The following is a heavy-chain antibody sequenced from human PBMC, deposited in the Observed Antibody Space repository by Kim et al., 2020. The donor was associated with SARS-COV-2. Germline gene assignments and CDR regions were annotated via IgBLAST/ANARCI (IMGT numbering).Heavy chain of an antibody. CDR2: IIPILGIA. V-gene: IGHV1-69*04. D-gene: IGHD3-9*01. CDR1: GGTFSSYA. J-gene: IGHJ4*02. Sequence: SVKVSCKASGGTFSSYAISWVRQAPGQGLEWMGRIIPILGIANYAQKFQGRVTITAAKSTSTAYMELSSLRSEDTAVYYCARDQVPKKYDILTGDRKGFDYWGQGTLVTVSS. CDR3: ARDQVPKKYDILTGDRKGFDY.